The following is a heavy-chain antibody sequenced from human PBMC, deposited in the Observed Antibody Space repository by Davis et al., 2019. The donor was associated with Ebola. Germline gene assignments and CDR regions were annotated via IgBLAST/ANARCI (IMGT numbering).Heavy chain of an antibody. CDR2: IVVGSGNT. V-gene: IGHV1-58*02. Sequence: SVKVSCKASGFTFTSSDMPWVRQAPGQRLEWIGWIVVGSGNTNYAQKFQERVTITRDMSTSTAYMELSSLRSEDTDVYYCSGGNACSSGSMDVWGQGTTVTVSS. CDR1: GFTFTSSD. CDR3: SGGNACSSGSMDV. D-gene: IGHD6-25*01. J-gene: IGHJ6*02.